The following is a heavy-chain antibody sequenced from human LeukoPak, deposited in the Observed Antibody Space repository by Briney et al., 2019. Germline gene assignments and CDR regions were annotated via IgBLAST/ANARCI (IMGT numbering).Heavy chain of an antibody. J-gene: IGHJ4*02. CDR1: GFTFTSNG. V-gene: IGHV1-18*01. CDR3: ARGGLSSRIDY. CDR2: ISAYNGNT. Sequence: GASVKVSCKTSGFTFTSNGFSWVRPAPGQGLEWMGWISAYNGNTNYAQKFQGRSTMTTDTSTRTAYMELRSLRSDDTAVYYCARGGLSSRIDYWGQGTLVTVSS. D-gene: IGHD2-2*01.